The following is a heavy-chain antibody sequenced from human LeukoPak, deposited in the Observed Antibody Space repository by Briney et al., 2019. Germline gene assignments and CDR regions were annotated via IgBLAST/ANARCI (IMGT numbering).Heavy chain of an antibody. J-gene: IGHJ6*03. D-gene: IGHD2-15*01. CDR3: AKSRVVVAAKYYYYMDV. V-gene: IGHV3-30*04. CDR1: GFTFSSYA. CDR2: ISYDGSNK. Sequence: GGSLRLSCAASGFTFSSYAMHWVRQAPGKGLEWVAVISYDGSNKYYADSVKGRFTISRDNSKNTLYLQMNSLRAEDTAVYYCAKSRVVVAAKYYYYMDVWGKGTTVTISS.